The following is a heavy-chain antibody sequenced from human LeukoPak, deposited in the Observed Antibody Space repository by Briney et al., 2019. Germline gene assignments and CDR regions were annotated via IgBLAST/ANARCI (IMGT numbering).Heavy chain of an antibody. Sequence: SETLSLTCTVSGGSISSYYWSWLRQPAGKGLEWIGRIYISGSGSTNYNPSLKSRVTMSVDTSKNQFSLKLSSVTAADTAVYYCARDKRVAVAGTYIYYYYMDVWGNGTTVTISS. D-gene: IGHD6-19*01. CDR2: IYISGSGST. J-gene: IGHJ6*03. V-gene: IGHV4-4*07. CDR3: ARDKRVAVAGTYIYYYYMDV. CDR1: GGSISSYY.